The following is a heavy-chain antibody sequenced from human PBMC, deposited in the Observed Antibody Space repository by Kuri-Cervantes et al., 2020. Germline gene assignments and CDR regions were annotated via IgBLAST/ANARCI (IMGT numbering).Heavy chain of an antibody. Sequence: SLKISCAASGFTFDDYAMHWVRQAPGKGLERVSGISWNSGSIGYADSVKGRFTISRDNAKNSLYLQMNSLRAEDTAVYYCARDGAYYDFWSGYHNNWFDPWGQGTLVTVSS. CDR2: ISWNSGSI. J-gene: IGHJ5*02. CDR3: ARDGAYYDFWSGYHNNWFDP. D-gene: IGHD3-3*01. V-gene: IGHV3-9*01. CDR1: GFTFDDYA.